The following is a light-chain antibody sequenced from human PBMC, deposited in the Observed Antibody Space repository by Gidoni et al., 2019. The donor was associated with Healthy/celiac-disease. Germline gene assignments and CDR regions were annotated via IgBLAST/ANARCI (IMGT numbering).Light chain of an antibody. CDR2: KAS. CDR3: QHYNSLWT. CDR1: QSISSW. J-gene: IGKJ1*01. Sequence: DIQMTQSPSTLSVSVGDRVTITCRASQSISSWLAWYQQKPGKAPKLLIYKASTLKSGVPSRFSGSGSGTEFTLTINSLQPDDFATYYCQHYNSLWTFGQGTKVEIK. V-gene: IGKV1-5*03.